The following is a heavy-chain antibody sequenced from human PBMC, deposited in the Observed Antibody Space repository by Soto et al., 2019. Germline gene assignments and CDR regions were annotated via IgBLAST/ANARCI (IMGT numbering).Heavy chain of an antibody. J-gene: IGHJ4*02. CDR3: ASGEAGTGTN. CDR1: GFTFSSYS. D-gene: IGHD6-19*01. CDR2: ISSSSSTI. V-gene: IGHV3-48*01. Sequence: GGSLRLSCAASGFTFSSYSMNWVRQAPGKGLEWVSYISSSSSTIYHADSVKGRFTISRDNAKNSLYLQMNSLRAEDTAVYYCASGEAGTGTNWGQGTLVTVSS.